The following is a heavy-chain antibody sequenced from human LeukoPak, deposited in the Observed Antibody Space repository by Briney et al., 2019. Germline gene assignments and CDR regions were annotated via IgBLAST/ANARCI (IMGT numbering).Heavy chain of an antibody. CDR3: AGHYDILTGYYNFDY. J-gene: IGHJ4*02. CDR1: GGSISSYY. CDR2: IYTSGST. V-gene: IGHV4-4*07. D-gene: IGHD3-9*01. Sequence: SSETLSLTCTVSGGSISSYYWSWIRQPPGERLEWIGRIYTSGSTNYNPSLKSRVTMSVDTSKNQFSLKLSSVTAADTAVYYCAGHYDILTGYYNFDYWGQGTLVTVSS.